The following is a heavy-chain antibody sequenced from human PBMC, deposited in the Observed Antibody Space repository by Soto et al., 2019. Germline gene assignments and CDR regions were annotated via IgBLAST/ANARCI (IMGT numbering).Heavy chain of an antibody. J-gene: IGHJ4*02. V-gene: IGHV4-59*08. CDR3: ARHSGYNSRSYIDY. CDR2: IYYSGST. CDR1: GGSISSYY. Sequence: PSETLSLTCTVSGGSISSYYWSWIRQPPGKGLEWIGYIYYSGSTNYNPSLKSRVTISVDTSKNQFSLKLTSVTAADTAVYFCARHSGYNSRSYIDYWGQGTMVTVSS. D-gene: IGHD5-18*01.